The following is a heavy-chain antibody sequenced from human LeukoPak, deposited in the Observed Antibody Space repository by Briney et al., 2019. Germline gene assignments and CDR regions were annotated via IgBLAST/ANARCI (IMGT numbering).Heavy chain of an antibody. CDR1: GFTFSSYG. Sequence: GGSLRLSCAASGFTFSSYGMHWVRQAPGKGLEWVAVISYDGSNKYYADSVKGRFTISRDNSKNTLYLQMNSLTDEDTAVYYCAREPPGNYDSSGNYYAYFDCWGQGTLVTVSS. D-gene: IGHD3-22*01. CDR3: AREPPGNYDSSGNYYAYFDC. J-gene: IGHJ4*02. V-gene: IGHV3-30*03. CDR2: ISYDGSNK.